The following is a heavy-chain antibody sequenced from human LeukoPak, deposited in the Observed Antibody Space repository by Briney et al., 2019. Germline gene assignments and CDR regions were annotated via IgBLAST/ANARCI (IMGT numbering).Heavy chain of an antibody. CDR1: GGSISSYY. Sequence: SETLSLTCTVSGGSISSYYWSWIRQPPGKGLEWVGYIYYSGSTNYNPSPKSRVTISVDTSKTQFSLNLSSVTAADTAVYYCATALNYDSSGNDAFDIWGQGTMVTVSS. D-gene: IGHD3-22*01. J-gene: IGHJ3*02. CDR2: IYYSGST. CDR3: ATALNYDSSGNDAFDI. V-gene: IGHV4-59*01.